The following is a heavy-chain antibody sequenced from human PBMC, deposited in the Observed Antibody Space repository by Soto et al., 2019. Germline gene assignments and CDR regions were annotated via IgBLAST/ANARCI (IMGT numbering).Heavy chain of an antibody. CDR1: GFTFRSYA. D-gene: IGHD2-15*01. J-gene: IGHJ4*02. CDR2: ISGNGGST. V-gene: IGHV3-23*01. Sequence: PGGSLRLSCAASGFTFRSYARSWVRQTPGKGLEWVSSISGNGGSTYYADSVKGRFTISRDNSKNTLYLQMNSLRAEDTAIYYCAKDHTSSLYWDFWGQGTLVTVYS. CDR3: AKDHTSSLYWDF.